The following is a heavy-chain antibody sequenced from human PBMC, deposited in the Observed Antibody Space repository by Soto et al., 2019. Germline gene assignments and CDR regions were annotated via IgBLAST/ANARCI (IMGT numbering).Heavy chain of an antibody. CDR2: IIPIFGTA. V-gene: IGHV1-69*01. Sequence: QVQLVQSGAEVKKPGSSVKVSCKASGGTFSSYAISWVRQAPGQGLEWMGGIIPIFGTANYAQKFPGRVTITADESTSTAYMELSSLRSEDTAVYYCASIRPLSSSWDPYYYYGMDVWGQGTTVTVSS. J-gene: IGHJ6*02. CDR1: GGTFSSYA. CDR3: ASIRPLSSSWDPYYYYGMDV. D-gene: IGHD6-13*01.